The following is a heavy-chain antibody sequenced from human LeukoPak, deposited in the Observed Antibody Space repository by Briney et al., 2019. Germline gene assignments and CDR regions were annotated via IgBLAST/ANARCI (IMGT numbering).Heavy chain of an antibody. Sequence: ASVKVSCKASGYIFISSGISWVRQAPGQGLDWMGWISVYNGNTNYAQNFQGGVTMTTNTSTSTAYMELRSLRSDDTAVYYCARAPEWELLSRLPLDYWGQGTLVAVSS. D-gene: IGHD1-26*01. CDR1: GYIFISSG. CDR2: ISVYNGNT. CDR3: ARAPEWELLSRLPLDY. J-gene: IGHJ4*02. V-gene: IGHV1-18*01.